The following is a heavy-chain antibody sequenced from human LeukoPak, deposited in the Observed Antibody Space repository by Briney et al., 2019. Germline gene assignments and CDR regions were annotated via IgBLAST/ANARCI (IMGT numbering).Heavy chain of an antibody. Sequence: PGGSLRLSCAASGFTFSSYWMHWVCQAPGKGLVWVSRINSDGSSTSYADSVKGRFTISRDNAKNTLYLQMNSLRAEDTAVYYCARDRYCSSTSCYSWFDPWGQGTLVTVPS. CDR3: ARDRYCSSTSCYSWFDP. J-gene: IGHJ5*02. D-gene: IGHD2-2*01. CDR2: INSDGSST. CDR1: GFTFSSYW. V-gene: IGHV3-74*01.